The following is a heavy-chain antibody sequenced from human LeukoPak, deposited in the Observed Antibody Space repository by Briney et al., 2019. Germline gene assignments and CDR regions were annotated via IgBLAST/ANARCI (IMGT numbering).Heavy chain of an antibody. CDR3: ARVRGSSGSYEYYHYMDV. CDR2: IYTSGST. V-gene: IGHV4-61*05. D-gene: IGHD1-26*01. CDR1: GASISGSGYY. J-gene: IGHJ6*03. Sequence: SETLSLTCAVSGASISGSGYYLGWIRQPPGKGLEWIGRIYTSGSTNYNPSLKSRVTMSVDTSKKQFSLKLSSVTAADTAVYYCARVRGSSGSYEYYHYMDVWGKGTTVTISS.